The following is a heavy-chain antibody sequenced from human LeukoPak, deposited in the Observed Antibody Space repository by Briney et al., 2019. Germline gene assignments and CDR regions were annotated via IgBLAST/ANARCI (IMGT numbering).Heavy chain of an antibody. V-gene: IGHV4-4*07. J-gene: IGHJ3*02. CDR3: ARDKFLQRGAFDI. CDR1: GDSVRNYY. Sequence: SETLSLTCTVSGDSVRNYYWSWIRQPAGKGLEWIGRVYARGSTNYNPSLKRRVTMSQDTSKNQFSLRLSSVTAADTAVYYCARDKFLQRGAFDIWGQGTMVTVSS. CDR2: VYARGST. D-gene: IGHD2/OR15-2a*01.